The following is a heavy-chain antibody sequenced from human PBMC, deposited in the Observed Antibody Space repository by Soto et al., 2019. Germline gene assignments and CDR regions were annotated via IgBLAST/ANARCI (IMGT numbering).Heavy chain of an antibody. V-gene: IGHV4-34*01. CDR2: ISHSGTT. CDR3: ARNGGNTWYYFDS. Sequence: SETLSLTCAVNGGSFTGYYGAWIRQSPEKGLEWIGEISHSGTTKYNPSLKSRVTISVDTSKNQFSLKLSSVTAADTGMYYCARNGGNTWYYFDSWGQGTVVTVSS. CDR1: GGSFTGYY. D-gene: IGHD6-13*01. J-gene: IGHJ4*02.